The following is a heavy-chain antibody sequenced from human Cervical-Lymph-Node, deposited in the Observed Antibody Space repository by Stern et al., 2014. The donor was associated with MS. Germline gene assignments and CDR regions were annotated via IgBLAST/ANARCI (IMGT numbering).Heavy chain of an antibody. CDR1: GFTFSSYG. J-gene: IGHJ4*02. D-gene: IGHD3-10*01. V-gene: IGHV3-30*18. CDR2: ISYDGSDT. Sequence: VQLEESDGGVVQSGRSLRLTCKVSGFTFSSYGMHWVRQAPGKGLEWVSVISYDGSDTYYAESVKGRFTISRDNSKNTLYLEMRSLRPEDTAVYYCVKRGITEVRGVRLGDYWGPGTLVIVSS. CDR3: VKRGITEVRGVRLGDY.